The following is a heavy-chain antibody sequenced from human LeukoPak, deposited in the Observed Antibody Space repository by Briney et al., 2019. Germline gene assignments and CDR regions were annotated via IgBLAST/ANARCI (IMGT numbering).Heavy chain of an antibody. CDR2: MNPNSGNT. CDR3: ARGGYSSSLESNFDP. J-gene: IGHJ5*02. V-gene: IGHV1-8*01. D-gene: IGHD6-6*01. Sequence: ASVKLSCKASGYTFTSYDINWVRQATGQGLEWMGWMNPNSGNTGYAQKFQGRFTMTRNTAISTAYMELSSLRSEDTAVYYCARGGYSSSLESNFDPWGQGTLVAVSS. CDR1: GYTFTSYD.